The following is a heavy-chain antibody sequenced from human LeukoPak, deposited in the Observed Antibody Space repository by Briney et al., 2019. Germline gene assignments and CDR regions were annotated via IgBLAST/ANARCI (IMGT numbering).Heavy chain of an antibody. J-gene: IGHJ4*02. Sequence: SGGSLRLSCAAPGFTFSSYSMNWVRQAPGKGLEWVSSISSSSSYIYYADSVKGRFTISRDNAKNSLYLQMNSLRAGDTAVYYCARDECGGDCYSDYWGQGTLVTVSS. D-gene: IGHD2-21*02. CDR2: ISSSSSYI. CDR3: ARDECGGDCYSDY. V-gene: IGHV3-21*01. CDR1: GFTFSSYS.